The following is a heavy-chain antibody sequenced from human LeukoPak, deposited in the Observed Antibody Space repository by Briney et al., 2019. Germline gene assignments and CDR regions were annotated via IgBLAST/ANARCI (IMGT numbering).Heavy chain of an antibody. J-gene: IGHJ5*02. CDR3: ARDLYSPGYYEP. Sequence: GESLKISCKGSGYSFTSYGISWVRQAPGQGLEWMGWISAYNGNTNYAQKLQGRVTMTTDTSTSTAYMELRSLRSDDTAVYYCARDLYSPGYYEPWGQGTLVTVSS. D-gene: IGHD3-22*01. CDR1: GYSFTSYG. CDR2: ISAYNGNT. V-gene: IGHV1-18*04.